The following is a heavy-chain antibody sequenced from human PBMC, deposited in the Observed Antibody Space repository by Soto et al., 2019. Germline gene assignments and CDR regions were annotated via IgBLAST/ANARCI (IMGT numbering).Heavy chain of an antibody. J-gene: IGHJ6*02. Sequence: QVQLQESGPGLVKPSQTLYLTCTVSGGSISSGGYYWSWIRQHPGKGLEWIGYIYYSGSTYYNPSLKSRVTISVDTSKTQCSRKLSSVTAADTAVYYCARTTLSDSSGYYFENWDVWGQGTTVTVSS. D-gene: IGHD3-22*01. CDR3: ARTTLSDSSGYYFENWDV. CDR1: GGSISSGGYY. CDR2: IYYSGST. V-gene: IGHV4-31*03.